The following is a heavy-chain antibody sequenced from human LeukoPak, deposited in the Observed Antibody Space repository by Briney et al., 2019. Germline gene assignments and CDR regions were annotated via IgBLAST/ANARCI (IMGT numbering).Heavy chain of an antibody. D-gene: IGHD3-10*01. J-gene: IGHJ4*02. Sequence: PSETLSLTCAVYGGSFSGYYWSWTPQPPGKGLERIGEINHSGSTNYNPSPKSRVTISVDTSKNQFSLKLSSVTAADTAVYYCARGGILHGSGRGFDYWGQGTLVTVSS. CDR3: ARGGILHGSGRGFDY. CDR1: GGSFSGYY. CDR2: INHSGST. V-gene: IGHV4-34*01.